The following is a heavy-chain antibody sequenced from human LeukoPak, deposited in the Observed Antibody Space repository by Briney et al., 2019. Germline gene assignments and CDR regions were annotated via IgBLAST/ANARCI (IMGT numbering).Heavy chain of an antibody. CDR1: GGSISSGDYY. CDR2: IYYSGST. Sequence: SQTLSLTCTVSGGSISSGDYYWSWIRQPPGKGLEWIGYIYYSGSTYYNPSLKSRVTISVDTSKNQFSLKLSSVTAADTAVYYCARDTMVRGIWIGIGLDYWGRGTLVTVSS. CDR3: ARDTMVRGIWIGIGLDY. D-gene: IGHD3-10*01. J-gene: IGHJ4*02. V-gene: IGHV4-30-4*08.